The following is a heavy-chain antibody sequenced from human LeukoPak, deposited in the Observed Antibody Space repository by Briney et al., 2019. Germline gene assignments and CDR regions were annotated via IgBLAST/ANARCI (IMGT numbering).Heavy chain of an antibody. CDR3: ARRFGELEPAFDT. CDR1: GFTFDDYG. J-gene: IGHJ3*02. V-gene: IGHV3-20*04. Sequence: GGSLRLSCAASGFTFDDYGMTWVRQAPGKRLEWVSGINWNGGRIDYAESVKGRFTISRDNTKNSLYLQMNSLRAEDTAFYYCARRFGELEPAFDTWGQGTMVTVSS. CDR2: INWNGGRI. D-gene: IGHD3-10*01.